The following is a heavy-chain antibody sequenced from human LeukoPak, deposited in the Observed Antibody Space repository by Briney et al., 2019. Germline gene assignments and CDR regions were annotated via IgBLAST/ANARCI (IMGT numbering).Heavy chain of an antibody. CDR1: GFTFSNYW. Sequence: PGGSLRLSCAASGFTFSNYWMGWVRQAPGKGLEWVANIQQDGSEKYYVDSVKGRFTIFRDNAKNSLYLQMNSLRAEDTAVYYCARDRSSFSYAFDIWGQGTMVTVSS. V-gene: IGHV3-7*01. D-gene: IGHD3-3*02. CDR3: ARDRSSFSYAFDI. J-gene: IGHJ3*02. CDR2: IQQDGSEK.